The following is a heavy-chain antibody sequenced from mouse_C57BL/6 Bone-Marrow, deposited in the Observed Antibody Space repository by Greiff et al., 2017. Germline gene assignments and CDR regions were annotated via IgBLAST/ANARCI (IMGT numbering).Heavy chain of an antibody. CDR3: ARSRYGNYDAMDY. CDR2: INPGSGGT. CDR1: GYAFTNYL. D-gene: IGHD2-1*01. J-gene: IGHJ4*01. V-gene: IGHV1-54*01. Sequence: QVQLKQSGAELVRPGTSVKVSCKASGYAFTNYLIEWVKQRPGQGLEWIGVINPGSGGTNYNEKFKGKATLTADKSSSTAYMQLSRLTSEDSAVYFCARSRYGNYDAMDYWGQGTSVTVSS.